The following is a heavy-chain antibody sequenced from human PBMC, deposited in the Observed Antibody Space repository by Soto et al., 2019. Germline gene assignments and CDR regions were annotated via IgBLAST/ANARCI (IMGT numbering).Heavy chain of an antibody. CDR1: GGSISSGGYS. D-gene: IGHD4-17*01. Sequence: PSETLSLTCAVSGGSISSGGYSWCWIRQPPGKGLEWIGYIYHSGSTYYNPSLKSRVTISVDRSKNQFSLKLSSVTAADTAVYYCVRLPWADYGGIFAPWGQG. CDR3: VRLPWADYGGIFAP. CDR2: IYHSGST. J-gene: IGHJ5*02. V-gene: IGHV4-30-2*02.